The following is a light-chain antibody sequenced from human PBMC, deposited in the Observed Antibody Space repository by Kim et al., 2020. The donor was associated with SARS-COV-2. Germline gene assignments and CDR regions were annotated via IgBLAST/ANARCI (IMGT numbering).Light chain of an antibody. CDR1: QSISTY. CDR3: QQSYITPFT. J-gene: IGKJ3*01. CDR2: AAS. V-gene: IGKV1-39*01. Sequence: DIQMTQSPSSLAASVGDRVTIACRASQSISTYLNWYQQKPGKAPKLLIYAASTLQSGVPSRFSGSGSETDFTLTISSLQPDDFATYFCQQSYITPFTFGPGTKVDIK.